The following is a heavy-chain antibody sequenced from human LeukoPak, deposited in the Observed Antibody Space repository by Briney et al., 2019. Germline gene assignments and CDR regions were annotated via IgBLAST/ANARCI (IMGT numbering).Heavy chain of an antibody. CDR1: GFTFDDYG. V-gene: IGHV3-20*01. J-gene: IGHJ4*02. D-gene: IGHD3-10*01. CDR3: ARILGDGSGSPYTFDY. CDR2: INWNGGST. Sequence: GGSLRLSCAASGFTFDDYGMSWVRQAPGKGLEWVSGINWNGGSTGYADSVKGRFTISRDNAKNSLYLQMNSLRAEDTALYHCARILGDGSGSPYTFDYWGQGTLVTVSS.